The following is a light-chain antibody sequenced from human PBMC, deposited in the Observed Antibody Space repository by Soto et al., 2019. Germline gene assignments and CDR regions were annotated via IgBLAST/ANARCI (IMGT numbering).Light chain of an antibody. J-gene: IGKJ1*01. V-gene: IGKV3-15*01. CDR2: CAS. Sequence: EIVMTQSPATLSVSPGERATLSCRASQSVSSNLVWYQQKPGQDPTLLIYCASTRATGINARFSGSGSGTEFTLTISSMQYEDFAVYYCQQYNDWPQRTFGQGTKVEIK. CDR1: QSVSSN. CDR3: QQYNDWPQRT.